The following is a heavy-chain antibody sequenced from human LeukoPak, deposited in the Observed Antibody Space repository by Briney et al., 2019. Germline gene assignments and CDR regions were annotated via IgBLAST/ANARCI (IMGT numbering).Heavy chain of an antibody. J-gene: IGHJ5*02. CDR2: IGTAGDT. D-gene: IGHD6-25*01. CDR1: GFTFSSYD. Sequence: GGSLRLSCAASGFTFSSYDMHWVRQATGKGLEWVSGIGTAGDTYYAASVKGRFTISRENAKNSLYLQMNSLRAVDSAVYYCARGAAGFDPWGQGTLVTVSS. CDR3: ARGAAGFDP. V-gene: IGHV3-13*01.